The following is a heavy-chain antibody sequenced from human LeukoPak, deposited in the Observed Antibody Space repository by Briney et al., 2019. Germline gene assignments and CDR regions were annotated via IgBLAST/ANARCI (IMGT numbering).Heavy chain of an antibody. CDR1: GYSFTDYY. D-gene: IGHD3-3*01. CDR2: INTKSGRT. J-gene: IGHJ5*02. CDR3: ARADFIDAGPYLIGP. V-gene: IGHV1-2*02. Sequence: GASVKVSCKTSGYSFTDYYIHSVRQAPGQGLEWMGSINTKSGRTSSARKFQGRVTMTRDPSITTVYMDMAWLTSDDTAIYFCARADFIDAGPYLIGPWGQGTLVTVSS.